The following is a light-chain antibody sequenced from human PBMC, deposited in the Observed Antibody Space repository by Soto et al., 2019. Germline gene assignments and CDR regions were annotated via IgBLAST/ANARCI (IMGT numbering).Light chain of an antibody. CDR1: QSVSSN. Sequence: EVVMTQSPATLSVSPGERATLSCRASQSVSSNLAWYQQKPGQAPRLLIYGASTRAAGIPARFSGSGSGTDFTLTITSLQSEDFGVYYCQQYNNWPLYTFGQGTKVDIK. CDR3: QQYNNWPLYT. V-gene: IGKV3-15*01. J-gene: IGKJ2*01. CDR2: GAS.